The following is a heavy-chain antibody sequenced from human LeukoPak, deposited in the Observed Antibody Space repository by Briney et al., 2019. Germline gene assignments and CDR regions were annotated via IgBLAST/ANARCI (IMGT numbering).Heavy chain of an antibody. V-gene: IGHV3-7*01. CDR1: GFTFSSYW. Sequence: EGSLRLSCAASGFTFSSYWMTWVRQAPGKGLEWVANIKQDGSEKYYVDSVKGRFTISRDNAKNSLYLQMNSLRAEDTAVYYCAREHGDPYYFDYWGQGTLVTVSS. D-gene: IGHD4-17*01. CDR2: IKQDGSEK. CDR3: AREHGDPYYFDY. J-gene: IGHJ4*02.